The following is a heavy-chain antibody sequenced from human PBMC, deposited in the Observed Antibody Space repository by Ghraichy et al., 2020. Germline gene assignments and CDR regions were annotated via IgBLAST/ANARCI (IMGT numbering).Heavy chain of an antibody. CDR1: GGSISSYY. D-gene: IGHD6-13*01. V-gene: IGHV4-59*01. J-gene: IGHJ6*04. CDR3: ARAAGPAAGIIMDV. CDR2: IYYSGST. Sequence: SETLSLTCTVSGGSISSYYWSWIRQPPGKGLEWIGYIYYSGSTNYNPSLKSRVTISVDTSKNQFSLKLSSVTAADTAVYYCARAAGPAAGIIMDVWGKGTTVTVSS.